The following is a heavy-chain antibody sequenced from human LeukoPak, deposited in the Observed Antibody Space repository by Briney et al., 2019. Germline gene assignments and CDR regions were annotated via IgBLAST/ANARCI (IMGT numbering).Heavy chain of an antibody. CDR2: IKSKTDGGTT. CDR3: TTGYGSGNACDF. CDR1: GFTFSNAR. D-gene: IGHD3-10*01. Sequence: GGSLRLSCAASGFTFSNARMSWVRQAPGRGLEWIGLIKSKTDGGTTVYAAPVKGRFNISRDDSKNTLYLQMNSLKTEDTAVYYCTTGYGSGNACDFWGQGTLVTVSS. V-gene: IGHV3-15*01. J-gene: IGHJ4*02.